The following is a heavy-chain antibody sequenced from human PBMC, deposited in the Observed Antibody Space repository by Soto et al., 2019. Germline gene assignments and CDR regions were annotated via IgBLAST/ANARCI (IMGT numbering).Heavy chain of an antibody. CDR2: IKSKTDGGTT. CDR1: GVTFSNAW. J-gene: IGHJ6*02. V-gene: IGHV3-15*01. CDR3: SATVYYYGMDV. Sequence: AGSLRLSCSASGVTFSNAWLSWVRQAPGKGLEWVGRIKSKTDGGTTDYAAPVKGRFTISRDDSKNTLYLQMNSLKTEDTAVYYCSATVYYYGMDVWGQGT.